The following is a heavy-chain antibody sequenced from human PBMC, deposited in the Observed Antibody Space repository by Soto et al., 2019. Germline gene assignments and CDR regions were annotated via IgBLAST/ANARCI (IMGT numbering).Heavy chain of an antibody. CDR1: GFTFDDYT. CDR3: AKDIGSSGWYHYYYYGMDV. D-gene: IGHD6-13*01. J-gene: IGHJ6*02. V-gene: IGHV3-43*01. CDR2: ISWDGGST. Sequence: EVQLVESGGVVVQPGGSLRLSCAASGFTFDDYTMHWVRQAPGKGLEWVSLISWDGGSTYYADSVKGRFTISRDNSKNSLYLQLNSLRTEDAALYYCAKDIGSSGWYHYYYYGMDVWGQGTTVTVSS.